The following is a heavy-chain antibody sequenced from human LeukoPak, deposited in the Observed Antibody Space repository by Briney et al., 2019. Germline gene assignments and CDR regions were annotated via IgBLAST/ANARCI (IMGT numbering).Heavy chain of an antibody. J-gene: IGHJ3*02. D-gene: IGHD6-19*01. CDR1: GFTFSSYW. CDR2: IKQDGSEK. CDR3: ARDKQWLQLDDAFDI. V-gene: IGHV3-7*01. Sequence: GGSLRLSCAASGFTFSSYWMSWVRQAPGKGLEWVANIKQDGSEKYYVDSVKGRFTISRDNAKNSLYLQMNSLRAEDTAVYYCARDKQWLQLDDAFDIWGQGTMVTVSS.